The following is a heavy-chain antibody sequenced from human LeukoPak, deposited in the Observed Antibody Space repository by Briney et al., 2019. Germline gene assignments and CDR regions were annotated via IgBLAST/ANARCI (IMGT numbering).Heavy chain of an antibody. CDR2: TYYRSTCYN. J-gene: IGHJ5*02. D-gene: IGHD2-2*01. CDR3: ARRLTQYDCFDP. CDR1: GDSVSSNSVT. Sequence: SQTLSLTCAISGDSVSSNSVTWNWIRQSPSRGLEWLGRTYYRSTCYNDYAVSVRGRITVNPDTSKNQFSLHLNSVTPEDTAVYYCARRLTQYDCFDPWGQGILVTVSP. V-gene: IGHV6-1*01.